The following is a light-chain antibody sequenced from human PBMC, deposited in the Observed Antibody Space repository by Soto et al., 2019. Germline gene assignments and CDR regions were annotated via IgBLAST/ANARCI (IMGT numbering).Light chain of an antibody. CDR2: DVS. Sequence: QSALTQPASVSGSPGQSISVSCIGTSSDIGGYNYVSWYQQHPGKAPKLMIHDVSNRPSGVSDRFSGSESGNTASLTIYGLQVDDEAYYYCSSYTSSNTQVFGGGTQLTVL. CDR1: SSDIGGYNY. V-gene: IGLV2-14*03. J-gene: IGLJ2*01. CDR3: SSYTSSNTQV.